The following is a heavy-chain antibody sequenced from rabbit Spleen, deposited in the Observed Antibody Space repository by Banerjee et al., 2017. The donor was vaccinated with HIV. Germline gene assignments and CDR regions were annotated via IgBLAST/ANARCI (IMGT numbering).Heavy chain of an antibody. V-gene: IGHV1S40*01. CDR3: ARDLDGVIGWNFGW. D-gene: IGHD4-1*01. CDR1: GFDFSGYY. J-gene: IGHJ6*01. CDR2: IYTTSGGN. Sequence: QSLEESGGDLVKPGASLTLTCTASGFDFSGYYMCWVRQAPGKGLEWIGCIYTTSGGNYYASWAKGRFTFSKTSSTTVTLQMTSLTAADTATYFCARDLDGVIGWNFGWWGPGTLVTVS.